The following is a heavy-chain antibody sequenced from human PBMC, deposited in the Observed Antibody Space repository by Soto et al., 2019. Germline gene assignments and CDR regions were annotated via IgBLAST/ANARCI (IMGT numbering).Heavy chain of an antibody. Sequence: SGPTLVNPTQTLTLTCTFSGFSLSTSGMRVSWIRQPPGKALEWLARIDWDDDKFYSTSLKTRLTISKDTSKNQVVLVKTNMDPVDSATYYCARTRDGAYGMDVWGQGTTVTVSS. V-gene: IGHV2-70*04. CDR3: ARTRDGAYGMDV. J-gene: IGHJ6*02. D-gene: IGHD2-21*02. CDR2: IDWDDDK. CDR1: GFSLSTSGMR.